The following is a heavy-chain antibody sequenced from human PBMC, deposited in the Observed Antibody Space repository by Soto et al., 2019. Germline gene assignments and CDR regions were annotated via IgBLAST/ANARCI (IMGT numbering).Heavy chain of an antibody. CDR1: GFTFSSYA. Sequence: EVQLLESGGGLVQPGGSLTLSCATSGFTFSSYAMVWVRQAAEKGLEWVASISNNGDTAYYADSVKGRFTISRGNSENTQLMQMNGLRADDPALYCCAKSRVFIGAIVTLLDSWGQGTKVTVSS. D-gene: IGHD3-16*02. V-gene: IGHV3-23*01. CDR2: ISNNGDTA. CDR3: AKSRVFIGAIVTLLDS. J-gene: IGHJ4*02.